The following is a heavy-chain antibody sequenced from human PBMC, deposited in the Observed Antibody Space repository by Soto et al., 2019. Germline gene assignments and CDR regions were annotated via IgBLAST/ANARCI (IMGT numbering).Heavy chain of an antibody. CDR3: ARANGVEIFSRHFDY. CDR2: INAGNGNT. D-gene: IGHD2-8*01. J-gene: IGHJ4*02. CDR1: GYTFTSYA. V-gene: IGHV1-3*01. Sequence: ASVKVSCKASGYTFTSYAMHWVRQAPGQRLEWMGWINAGNGNTKYSQRFQGRVTITRDTSASTAYMEPSSLRSEDTAVYYCARANGVEIFSRHFDYWGQGTLVTVSS.